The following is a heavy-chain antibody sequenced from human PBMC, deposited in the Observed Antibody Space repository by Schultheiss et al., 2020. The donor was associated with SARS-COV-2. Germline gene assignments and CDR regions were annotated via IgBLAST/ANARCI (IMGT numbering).Heavy chain of an antibody. CDR3: ARAPLWGIAVAGKPKLRWYFDL. V-gene: IGHV6-1*01. CDR1: GDSVSSNSAA. J-gene: IGHJ2*01. Sequence: SQTLSLTCAISGDSVSSNSAAWNWIRQSPSRGLEWLGRTYYRSKWYNDYAVSVKSRITINPDTSKNQFSLQLNSVTPEDTAVYYCARAPLWGIAVAGKPKLRWYFDLWGRGTLVTVSS. CDR2: TYYRSKWYN. D-gene: IGHD6-19*01.